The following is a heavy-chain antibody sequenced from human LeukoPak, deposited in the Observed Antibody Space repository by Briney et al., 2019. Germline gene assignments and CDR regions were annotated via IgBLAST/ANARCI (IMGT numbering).Heavy chain of an antibody. CDR2: ISAYNGNT. D-gene: IGHD2-2*03. CDR1: GYTFTSYG. CDR3: ARDGYCSSTSCYGVFDY. J-gene: IGHJ4*02. V-gene: IGHV1-18*01. Sequence: GASVKVSCKASGYTFTSYGISWVRQAPGQGLEWMGWISAYNGNTNYAQKLQGRVTMTTDTSTSTAYMELRSLRSDDTAVYYCARDGYCSSTSCYGVFDYWGQGTLVTVSS.